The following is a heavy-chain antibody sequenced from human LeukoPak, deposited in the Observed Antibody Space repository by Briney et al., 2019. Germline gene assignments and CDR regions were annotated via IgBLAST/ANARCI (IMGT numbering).Heavy chain of an antibody. CDR1: RFTFSSYG. CDR2: ISYDGSNK. V-gene: IGHV3-30*18. D-gene: IGHD3-22*01. J-gene: IGHJ6*02. CDR3: AKDHDSSGYYYVPYYYYGMDV. Sequence: PGGSLRLSCAASRFTFSSYGMHWVHQAPGKGLERVAVISYDGSNKYYADSVKGRFTISRDNSKNTLYLQMNSLRAEDTAVYYCAKDHDSSGYYYVPYYYYGMDVWGQGTTVTVSS.